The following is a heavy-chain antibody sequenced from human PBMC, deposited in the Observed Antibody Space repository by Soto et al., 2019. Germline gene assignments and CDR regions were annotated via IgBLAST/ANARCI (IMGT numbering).Heavy chain of an antibody. CDR3: ARGHLSSDY. CDR1: GFTFSSYA. CDR2: ISYDGSNK. J-gene: IGHJ4*02. Sequence: QVQLVESGGGVVQPGRSLRLSCAASGFTFSSYAMHWGRQAPGKGLEWVAVISYDGSNKYYADSVKGRFTISRDNSKNTLYLQMNSLRAEDTAVYYCARGHLSSDYWGQGTLVTVSS. V-gene: IGHV3-30-3*01.